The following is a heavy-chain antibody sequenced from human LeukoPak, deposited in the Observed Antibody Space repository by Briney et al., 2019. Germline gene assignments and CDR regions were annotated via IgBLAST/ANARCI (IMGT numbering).Heavy chain of an antibody. D-gene: IGHD3-22*01. CDR2: FYKGDST. J-gene: IGHJ6*02. Sequence: GGSLRLSCAASGFSVSNSYMYWVRQAPGKGLEWVSFFYKGDSTYYAESVRGRFTISRDNSKNTLYLQMNSLRAEDTAVYYCAKVKDYYDSSGYTSLGMDVWGQGTTVTVSS. CDR1: GFSVSNSY. CDR3: AKVKDYYDSSGYTSLGMDV. V-gene: IGHV3-53*05.